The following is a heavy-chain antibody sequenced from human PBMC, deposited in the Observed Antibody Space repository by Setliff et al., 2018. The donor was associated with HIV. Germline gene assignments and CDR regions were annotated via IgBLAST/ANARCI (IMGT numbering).Heavy chain of an antibody. CDR2: IHQSGTA. Sequence: SETLSLTCTVSGYPISSGYYWGWIRQPPGKGLEWIAIIHQSGTAHKRPSLKSRVTISIDTSENLFSLKLSGVTAADTAIYYCARQVGEGKWYLDSWGQGTLVTVSS. CDR3: ARQVGEGKWYLDS. V-gene: IGHV4-38-2*02. CDR1: GYPISSGYY. J-gene: IGHJ4*02. D-gene: IGHD1-26*01.